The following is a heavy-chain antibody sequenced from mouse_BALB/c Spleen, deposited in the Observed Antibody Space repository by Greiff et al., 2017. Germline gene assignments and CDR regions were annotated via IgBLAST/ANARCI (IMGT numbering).Heavy chain of an antibody. J-gene: IGHJ4*01. CDR3: ARDEDGNYDAMDY. D-gene: IGHD2-1*01. CDR2: IRNKANGYTT. V-gene: IGHV7-3*02. Sequence: EVKLVESGGGLVQPGGSLRLSCATSGFTFTDYYMSWVRQPPGKALEWLGFIRNKANGYTTEYSASVKGRFTISRDNSQSILYLQMNTLRAEDSATYYCARDEDGNYDAMDYWGQGTSVTVSS. CDR1: GFTFTDYY.